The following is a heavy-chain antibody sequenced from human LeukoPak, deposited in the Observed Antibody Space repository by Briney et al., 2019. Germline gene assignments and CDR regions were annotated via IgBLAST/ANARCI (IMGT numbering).Heavy chain of an antibody. D-gene: IGHD5-12*01. CDR3: ARSPYEPYYMDV. J-gene: IGHJ6*03. V-gene: IGHV3-64*01. Sequence: GGSLRLGCAASGFTFSSYAMHWVHQAPGKGLEYVSAISSNGGSTYYANSVKGRFTISRDNSKKTLYLQMGSLRAEDMAVYYCARSPYEPYYMDVWGKGTTVTVSS. CDR2: ISSNGGST. CDR1: GFTFSSYA.